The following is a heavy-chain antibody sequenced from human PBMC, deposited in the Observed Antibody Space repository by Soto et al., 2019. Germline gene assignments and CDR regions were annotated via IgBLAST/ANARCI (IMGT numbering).Heavy chain of an antibody. J-gene: IGHJ4*02. CDR1: GSSMNNNSYY. Sequence: SETLSLTCSVSGSSMNNNSYYWGWIRQPPGKELEWIGTIYYTGNTFYNSSLRSWVTICDDTSKNQLPLILTYLTVAETAVYFCARPRLKDGIKWGRGILVTVSS. V-gene: IGHV4-39*01. CDR2: IYYTGNT. CDR3: ARPRLKDGIK. D-gene: IGHD1-20*01.